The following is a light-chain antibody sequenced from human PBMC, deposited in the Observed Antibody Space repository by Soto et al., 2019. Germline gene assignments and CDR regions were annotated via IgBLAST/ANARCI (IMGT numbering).Light chain of an antibody. CDR3: QQRSNWPRT. CDR2: DAS. Sequence: EIVLTQSPATLSLSPGGRATLSCRASQSVSSYLAWYQQKPGQAPRLLIYDASNRATGIPARFSGSGSGTDFTLTISSLEPEDFAVYYCQQRSNWPRTCGQGTKVEIK. J-gene: IGKJ1*01. CDR1: QSVSSY. V-gene: IGKV3-11*01.